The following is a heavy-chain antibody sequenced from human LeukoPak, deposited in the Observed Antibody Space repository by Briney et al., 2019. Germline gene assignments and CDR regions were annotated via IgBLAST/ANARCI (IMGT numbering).Heavy chain of an antibody. V-gene: IGHV3-23*01. J-gene: IGHJ4*02. CDR1: GFTFSSYA. CDR2: ISGSGGST. Sequence: GGSLRLSCAASGFTFSSYAMTWVRQAPGKGLEYVSAISGSGGSTYYADSVKGRFTISRDNSKNTLYLQMNSLRAEDTAIYYCAKGGSRYQPLFPTDYWGQGTLVTVSS. CDR3: AKGGSRYQPLFPTDY. D-gene: IGHD2-2*01.